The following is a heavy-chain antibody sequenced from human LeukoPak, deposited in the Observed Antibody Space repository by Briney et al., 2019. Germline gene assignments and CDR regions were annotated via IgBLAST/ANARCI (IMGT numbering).Heavy chain of an antibody. CDR3: ARARGYSYAGDY. V-gene: IGHV4-30-4*01. CDR2: IYYSGST. Sequence: SETLSLTCTVSGGSISSGNYYWSWIRQHPGKGLEWIGYIYYSGSTYHNPSLKSRVTISRDTSKNQFSLKLSSVTAADTAVYYCARARGYSYAGDYWGQGTLVTVSS. CDR1: GGSISSGNYY. J-gene: IGHJ4*02. D-gene: IGHD5-18*01.